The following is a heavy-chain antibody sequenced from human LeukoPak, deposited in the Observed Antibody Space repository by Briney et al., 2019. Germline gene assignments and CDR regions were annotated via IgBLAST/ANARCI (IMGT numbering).Heavy chain of an antibody. J-gene: IGHJ6*02. V-gene: IGHV4-31*03. D-gene: IGHD4-17*01. CDR3: AGGDPPLGMDV. CDR2: IYYSGST. Sequence: SETLSLTCTVSGCSFSSGGYYGSWIRQHPGKCLEWIGYIYYSGSTYYNPSLKSRVTISVDTSKNQFSLKLSSVTAADTAVYYCAGGDPPLGMDVWGQGTTVTVSS. CDR1: GCSFSSGGYY.